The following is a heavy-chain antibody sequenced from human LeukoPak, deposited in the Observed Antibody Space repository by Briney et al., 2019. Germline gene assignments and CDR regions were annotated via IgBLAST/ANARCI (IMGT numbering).Heavy chain of an antibody. CDR1: GYTFTGYY. J-gene: IGHJ4*02. V-gene: IGHV1-2*02. CDR3: ARDLPWLVRYFDY. Sequence: ASVTVSCKASGYTFTGYYMHWVRQAPGQGLEGMGWINPNSGGTNYAQKFQGRVTMTRDTSISTAYMELSRLRSDDTAVYYCARDLPWLVRYFDYWGQGTLVTVSS. CDR2: INPNSGGT. D-gene: IGHD6-19*01.